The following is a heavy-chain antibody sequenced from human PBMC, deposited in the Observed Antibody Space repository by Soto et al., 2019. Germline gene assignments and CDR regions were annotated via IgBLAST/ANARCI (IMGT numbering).Heavy chain of an antibody. CDR2: ISAYNGNT. Sequence: QVQRVQSGAEVKKPGASVKVSCKASGYTFTSYGISWVRQAPGQGLEWMGWISAYNGNTNYAQKLQGRVTMTTDTSTSTAYMELRSLRSDDTAVYYCARDMGHSYYDILTGYAGVDYWGQGTLVTVSS. CDR1: GYTFTSYG. V-gene: IGHV1-18*01. CDR3: ARDMGHSYYDILTGYAGVDY. D-gene: IGHD3-9*01. J-gene: IGHJ4*02.